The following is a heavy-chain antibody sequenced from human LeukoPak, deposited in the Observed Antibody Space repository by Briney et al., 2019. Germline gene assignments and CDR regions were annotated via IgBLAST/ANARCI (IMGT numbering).Heavy chain of an antibody. V-gene: IGHV4-59*01. CDR1: GDSSGDYY. J-gene: IGHJ4*02. D-gene: IGHD6-19*01. Sequence: SETLSLTCTVSGDSSGDYYWSWIRQPPGKGLEWIGHIYYTGSTTYNPSLKSRVTILIDTPKNQFSLKMNYVTTADTAVYYCARAVAGRPDVFDYWGQGSLVTVSS. CDR2: IYYTGST. CDR3: ARAVAGRPDVFDY.